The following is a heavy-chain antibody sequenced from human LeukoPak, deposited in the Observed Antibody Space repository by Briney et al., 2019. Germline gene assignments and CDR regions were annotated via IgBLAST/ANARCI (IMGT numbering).Heavy chain of an antibody. D-gene: IGHD6-19*01. J-gene: IGHJ4*02. CDR1: GFTVSSNY. V-gene: IGHV3-21*01. Sequence: GGSLRLSCAASGFTVSSNYMSWVRQAPGKGLEWVSSISSSSSYIYYADSVKGRFTISRDNAKNSLYLQMNSLRAEDTAVYYCARDLGGIAVAGTGTFDYWGQGTLVTVSS. CDR3: ARDLGGIAVAGTGTFDY. CDR2: ISSSSSYI.